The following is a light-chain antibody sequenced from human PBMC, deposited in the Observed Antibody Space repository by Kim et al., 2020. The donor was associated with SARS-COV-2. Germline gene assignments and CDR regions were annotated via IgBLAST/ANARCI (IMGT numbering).Light chain of an antibody. V-gene: IGKV1-39*01. J-gene: IGKJ1*01. CDR2: AAS. CDR1: QSISTY. Sequence: DIQMTQSPSSLSPSVGDTVTITCRASQSISTYLNWYQQKPGKAPNLLIYAASTLQGGVPSRFSGSGSGTDFTLTISSLQPEDFATYYCQQSYNTPRTFGQGTKVDIK. CDR3: QQSYNTPRT.